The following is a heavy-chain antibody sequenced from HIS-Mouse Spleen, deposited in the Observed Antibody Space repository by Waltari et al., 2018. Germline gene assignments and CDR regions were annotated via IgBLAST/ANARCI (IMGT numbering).Heavy chain of an antibody. CDR2: ISSSSSYI. CDR3: AREERAYSSGWYGVYFDY. J-gene: IGHJ4*02. CDR1: FSSYS. V-gene: IGHV3-21*01. D-gene: IGHD6-19*01. Sequence: FSSYSMNWVRQAPGKGLEWVSSISSSSSYIYYADSVKGRFTISRDNAKNSLYLQMNSLRAEDTAVYYCAREERAYSSGWYGVYFDYWGQGTLVTVSS.